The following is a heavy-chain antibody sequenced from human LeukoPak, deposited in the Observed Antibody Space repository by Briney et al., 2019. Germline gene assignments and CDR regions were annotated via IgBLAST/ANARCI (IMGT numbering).Heavy chain of an antibody. CDR1: GFTFSSYA. CDR2: FSGSGGST. V-gene: IGHV3-23*01. Sequence: GGSLRLSCAASGFTFSSYAMSWVRQSPGKGLEWVSAFSGSGGSTYYADSVKGRFTISRDNSKNTLYLQMNSLRAEDTAVYYCAKDQRWLSLFDYWGQGTLVTVSS. CDR3: AKDQRWLSLFDY. D-gene: IGHD5-24*01. J-gene: IGHJ4*02.